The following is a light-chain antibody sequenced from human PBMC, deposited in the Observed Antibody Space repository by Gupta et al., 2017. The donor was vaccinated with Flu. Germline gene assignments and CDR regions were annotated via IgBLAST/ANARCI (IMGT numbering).Light chain of an antibody. CDR1: SSDVGSSYF. CDR2: EVN. Sequence: QSPLPPPPSASASPGQSVTFSCTATSSDVGSSYFVSWYQQHPGKAPKLIIYEVNKRPSGVPDRFSGSKSGNTASLTVSGLRGEDEAEYFCSSYTGSNNPRLFGGGTKLTVL. J-gene: IGLJ2*01. V-gene: IGLV2-8*01. CDR3: SSYTGSNNPRL.